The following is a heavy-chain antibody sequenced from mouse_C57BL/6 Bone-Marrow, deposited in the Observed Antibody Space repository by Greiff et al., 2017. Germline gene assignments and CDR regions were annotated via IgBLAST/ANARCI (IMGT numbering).Heavy chain of an antibody. CDR3: AREGYCGSRLCYFDY. D-gene: IGHD1-1*01. Sequence: QVQLQQPGAELVMPGASVKLSCKASGYTFTSYWMHWVKQRPGQGLEWIGEIDPSDSYTNYNQKFKGKSTLTVDKSSSTAYMQLSSLTSEDSAVYYCAREGYCGSRLCYFDYWGQGTTLTVSS. CDR1: GYTFTSYW. CDR2: IDPSDSYT. J-gene: IGHJ2*01. V-gene: IGHV1-69*01.